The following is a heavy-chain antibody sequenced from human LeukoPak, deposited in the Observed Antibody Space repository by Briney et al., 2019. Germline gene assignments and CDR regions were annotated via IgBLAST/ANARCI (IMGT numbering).Heavy chain of an antibody. J-gene: IGHJ5*02. V-gene: IGHV3-30*02. CDR2: IRYDGSNK. D-gene: IGHD2-8*01. CDR3: AKDLVILMVYAKNWFDP. CDR1: GFTFSSYG. Sequence: PGGSLRLSCAASGFTFSSYGMHWVRQAPCKGLEWVAFIRYDGSNKYYADSVKGRFTISRYNSKNTLYLQMNSLRAEDTAVYYCAKDLVILMVYAKNWFDPWGQGTLVTVSS.